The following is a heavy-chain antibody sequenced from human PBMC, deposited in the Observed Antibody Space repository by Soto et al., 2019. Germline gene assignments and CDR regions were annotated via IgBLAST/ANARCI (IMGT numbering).Heavy chain of an antibody. V-gene: IGHV1-69*13. D-gene: IGHD1-20*01. CDR3: ARGITLPTPLDY. J-gene: IGHJ4*02. CDR2: IIPIFGIP. Sequence: SVKVSCKASGGTFSRYSITWVRQAPGHGLEWIGRIIPIFGIPTYAQKFQGRVTFTADESTSTAYMELSSLRSEDTAVYYCARGITLPTPLDYWGQGTLVTVSS. CDR1: GGTFSRYS.